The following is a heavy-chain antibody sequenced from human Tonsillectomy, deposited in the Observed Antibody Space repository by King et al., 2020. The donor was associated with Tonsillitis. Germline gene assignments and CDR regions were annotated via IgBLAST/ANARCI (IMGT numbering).Heavy chain of an antibody. CDR1: EFTFSNYA. CDR3: ARNQKVRAPWAFDY. V-gene: IGHV3-30*01. CDR2: ISYDGSNN. Sequence: VQLVQSGGGVVQPGRSLRLSCVASEFTFSNYAMHWVRQAPGKGLEWVAVISYDGSNNYYADSVKGRFTISRDNSKNTLYLQMNSLRAEDTAVYYCARNQKVRAPWAFDYWGQGTLVTVSS. J-gene: IGHJ4*02. D-gene: IGHD1-26*01.